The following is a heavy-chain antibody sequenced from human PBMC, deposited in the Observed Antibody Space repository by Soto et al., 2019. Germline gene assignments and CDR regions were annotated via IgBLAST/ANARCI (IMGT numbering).Heavy chain of an antibody. V-gene: IGHV3-21*01. CDR2: INGRGNYI. D-gene: IGHD1-26*01. CDR1: GFTFSTYT. Sequence: XGSLSLSCASAGFTFSTYTMNWVRQAPGKGLEWVSSINGRGNYIYYAESVKGRFTISRDNAKNSLYLQMDRLRAEDTALYYCVREDGKVGTNSAFDYWGLGTLVTVSS. J-gene: IGHJ4*02. CDR3: VREDGKVGTNSAFDY.